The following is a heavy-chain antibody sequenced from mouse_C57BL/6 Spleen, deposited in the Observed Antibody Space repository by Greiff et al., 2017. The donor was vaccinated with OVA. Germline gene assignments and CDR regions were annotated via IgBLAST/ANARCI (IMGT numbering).Heavy chain of an antibody. V-gene: IGHV1-64*01. J-gene: IGHJ4*01. Sequence: QVHVKQPGAELVKPGASVKLSCKASGYTFTSYWMHWVKQRPGQGLEWIGMIHPNSGSTNYNEKFKSKATLTVDKSSSTAYMQLSSLTSEDSAVYYCARGYYYAMDYWGQGTSVTVSS. CDR1: GYTFTSYW. CDR2: IHPNSGST. CDR3: ARGYYYAMDY.